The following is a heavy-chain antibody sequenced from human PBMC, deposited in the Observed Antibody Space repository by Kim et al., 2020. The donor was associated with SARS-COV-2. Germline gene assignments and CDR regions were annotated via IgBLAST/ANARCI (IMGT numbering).Heavy chain of an antibody. D-gene: IGHD2-2*01. CDR1: GFTFSSYE. CDR3: ARDRKSQLAAFDI. CDR2: ISSSGSTI. J-gene: IGHJ3*02. Sequence: GGSLRLSCAASGFTFSSYEMNWVRQAPGKGLEWVSYISSSGSTIYYADSVKGRFTISRDNAKNSLYLQMNSLRAEDTAVYYCARDRKSQLAAFDIWGQGTMVTVSS. V-gene: IGHV3-48*03.